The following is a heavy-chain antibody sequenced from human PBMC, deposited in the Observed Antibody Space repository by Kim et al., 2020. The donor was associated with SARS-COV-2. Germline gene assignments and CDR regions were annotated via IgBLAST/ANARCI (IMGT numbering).Heavy chain of an antibody. CDR2: ISGSGGST. D-gene: IGHD3-10*01. Sequence: GGSLRLSCAASGFTFSNYAMTWVLQAPGKGLEWVSVISGSGGSTYYADSVKGRFTISRDNSKNTLYLQMNGLRADDSAVYYCAKALTLVYGSGRDGFDPWGQGTLVIVSS. J-gene: IGHJ5*02. CDR3: AKALTLVYGSGRDGFDP. V-gene: IGHV3-23*01. CDR1: GFTFSNYA.